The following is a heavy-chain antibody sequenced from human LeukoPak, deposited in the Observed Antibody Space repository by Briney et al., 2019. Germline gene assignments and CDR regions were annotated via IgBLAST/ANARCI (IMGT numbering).Heavy chain of an antibody. V-gene: IGHV4-4*07. CDR1: GGSISSYY. CDR3: AREVYGSLDY. J-gene: IGHJ4*02. Sequence: SETLSLTCTVSGGSISSYYWSWIRQPAGKGLKWIGRIYTSGSTNYNPSLKSRVTMSVDTSKNQFSLKLSSVTAADTAVYYCAREVYGSLDYWGQGTLVTVSS. D-gene: IGHD5/OR15-5a*01. CDR2: IYTSGST.